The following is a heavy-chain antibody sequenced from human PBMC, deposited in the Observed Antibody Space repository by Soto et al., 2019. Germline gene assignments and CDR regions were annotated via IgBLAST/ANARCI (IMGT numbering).Heavy chain of an antibody. V-gene: IGHV3-9*01. J-gene: IGHJ6*02. CDR1: GFNFNDYG. CDR2: ISWNSVSI. Sequence: PGGSLRLSCAASGFNFNDYGMHWVRQAPGKGLEWVSSISWNSVSIGYADSVKGRFTISRDNAKNSLYLQMTTLRAEDTALYYCAKDMENGYNPYYYYGMDVWGQGXTVTVSS. CDR3: AKDMENGYNPYYYYGMDV. D-gene: IGHD3-10*01.